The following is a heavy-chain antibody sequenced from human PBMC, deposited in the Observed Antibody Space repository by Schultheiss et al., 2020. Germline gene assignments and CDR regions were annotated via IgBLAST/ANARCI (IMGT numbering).Heavy chain of an antibody. CDR2: INSDGSST. D-gene: IGHD3-10*01. Sequence: GESLKIACAASGFTFSNYWMYWVRQVPGKGLMWVSRINSDGSSTSYADSVKGRFTISRENAKNSLYLQMNSLRAGDTAVYYCARDGPGSANNPYWGQGTLVTVSS. V-gene: IGHV3-74*01. CDR3: ARDGPGSANNPY. CDR1: GFTFSNYW. J-gene: IGHJ4*02.